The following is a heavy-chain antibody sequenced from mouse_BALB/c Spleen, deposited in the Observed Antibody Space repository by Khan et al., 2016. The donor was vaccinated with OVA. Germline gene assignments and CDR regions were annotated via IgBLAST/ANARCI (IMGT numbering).Heavy chain of an antibody. J-gene: IGHJ2*01. CDR3: ARSGLGWDFDY. CDR1: GYTFINYW. D-gene: IGHD1-1*02. Sequence: QVQLQQSGAELAKPGASVKMSCKASGYTFINYWILWVKQRPGQGLEWIGYINPSTGYTEYTQNFKDKATLTADKSSSTAYMQLSSLTSEDSAVYYCARSGLGWDFDYWGQGTTLTVSS. V-gene: IGHV1-7*01. CDR2: INPSTGYT.